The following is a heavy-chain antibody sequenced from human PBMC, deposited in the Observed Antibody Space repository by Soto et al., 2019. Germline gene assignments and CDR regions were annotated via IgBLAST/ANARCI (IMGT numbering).Heavy chain of an antibody. CDR3: GGVFTYYDFGGGYGAFDI. CDR1: GYTFTSYY. J-gene: IGHJ3*02. CDR2: INPSGGST. D-gene: IGHD3-3*01. Sequence: ASVKVSCKASGYTFTSYYMHWVRQAPGQGLEWMGIINPSGGSTSYAQKFQGRVTMTRDTSTSTVYMELSSLRSEDTAVYYCGGVFTYYDFGGGYGAFDIGGQGKMVTVSS. V-gene: IGHV1-46*01.